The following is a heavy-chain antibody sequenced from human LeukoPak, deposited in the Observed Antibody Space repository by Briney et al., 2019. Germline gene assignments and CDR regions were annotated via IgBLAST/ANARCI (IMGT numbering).Heavy chain of an antibody. V-gene: IGHV3-11*04. J-gene: IGHJ4*02. CDR2: ISSHGSTI. CDR3: ARVNMIRGVIDY. Sequence: GGSLRLSCAASGFTFTDSYMTWVRQAPGKGLEWISYISSHGSTIYYADSVKGRFTISRDSANNSLYLQMNNLTAADTALYFCARVNMIRGVIDYWGQGTLVTVSS. D-gene: IGHD3-10*01. CDR1: GFTFTDSY.